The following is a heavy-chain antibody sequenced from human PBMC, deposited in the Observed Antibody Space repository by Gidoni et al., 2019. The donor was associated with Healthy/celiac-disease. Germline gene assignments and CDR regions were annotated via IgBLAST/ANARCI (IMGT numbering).Heavy chain of an antibody. CDR3: AKDEPLYDYDPRGY. Sequence: QVQLVEHGGGVVQPGRSLRLSCAASGFTFSSYGMHCVRQAPGKGLEWVAVISYDGSNKYYADSVKGRFTISRDNSKNTLYLQMNSLRAEDTAVYYCAKDEPLYDYDPRGYWGQGTLVTVSS. J-gene: IGHJ4*02. V-gene: IGHV3-30*18. CDR1: GFTFSSYG. D-gene: IGHD3-16*01. CDR2: ISYDGSNK.